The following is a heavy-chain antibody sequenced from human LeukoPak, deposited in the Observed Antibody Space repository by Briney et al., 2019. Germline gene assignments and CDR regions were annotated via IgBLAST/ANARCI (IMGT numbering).Heavy chain of an antibody. D-gene: IGHD1-1*01. CDR3: ARVNWNRHF. CDR1: GYSISRGYH. Sequence: SETQSLTCAVSGYSISRGYHWGWIRQPPGKGLEWIGSIHHSGSTYYNSSLKSRVTISVDTSKNQFSLKVSSVTAADTAVYYCARVNWNRHFWAQGTLVTVSS. J-gene: IGHJ4*02. V-gene: IGHV4-38-2*01. CDR2: IHHSGST.